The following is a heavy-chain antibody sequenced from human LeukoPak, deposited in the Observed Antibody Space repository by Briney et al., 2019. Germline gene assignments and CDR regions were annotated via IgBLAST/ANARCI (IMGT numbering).Heavy chain of an antibody. J-gene: IGHJ4*02. CDR3: ARQAGVTNIDY. V-gene: IGHV4-39*01. D-gene: IGHD1-26*01. CDR1: GGSISSSSYY. Sequence: SETLSLTCTVSGGSISSSSYYWGCIRQPPGKGLEWIGSIYYSGSTYYNPSLKSRVTISVDTSKNQFSLKLSSVTAADTAVYYCARQAGVTNIDYWGQGTLVTVSS. CDR2: IYYSGST.